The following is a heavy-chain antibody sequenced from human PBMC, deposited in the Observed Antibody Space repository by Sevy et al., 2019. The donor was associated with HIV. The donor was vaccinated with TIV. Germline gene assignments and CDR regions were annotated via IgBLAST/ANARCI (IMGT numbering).Heavy chain of an antibody. CDR3: AKGAGIAVAEYYFDY. Sequence: GGSLRLSCAASGFTFSSYGMHWVRQAPGKGLEWVAVIWYDGSNKYYADSVKGRFTISRDNSKNTLYLQMNSLRAEDTAVYYCAKGAGIAVAEYYFDYWGQGTLVTVSS. CDR2: IWYDGSNK. J-gene: IGHJ4*02. CDR1: GFTFSSYG. D-gene: IGHD6-19*01. V-gene: IGHV3-33*06.